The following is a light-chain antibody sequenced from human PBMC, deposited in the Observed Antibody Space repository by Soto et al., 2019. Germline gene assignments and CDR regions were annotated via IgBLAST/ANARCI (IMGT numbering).Light chain of an antibody. CDR1: ESVSTN. Sequence: IGMTQSPATLSLSAGERATLSCRASESVSTNLAWYQQKAGQAPRLLIYGASTRATGIPARFSGSGSGTEFTLTISSLQSEDFAVYYCQQYSIWRTFGQGTKVDIK. V-gene: IGKV3-15*01. CDR2: GAS. J-gene: IGKJ1*01. CDR3: QQYSIWRT.